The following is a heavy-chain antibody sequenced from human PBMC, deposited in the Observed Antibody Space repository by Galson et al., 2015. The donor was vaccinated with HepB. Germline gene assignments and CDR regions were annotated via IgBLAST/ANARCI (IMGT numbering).Heavy chain of an antibody. Sequence: SLRLSCAASGFTFSNYAMHWVRQAPGKGLNYVSAITNNGGSTYYADSVKGRFTISRDNSKNTLYLQMSSLRAEDTAIYYCVKDRELQDWGQGTLVTVSS. J-gene: IGHJ4*02. CDR1: GFTFSNYA. CDR2: ITNNGGST. D-gene: IGHD1-7*01. CDR3: VKDRELQD. V-gene: IGHV3-64D*06.